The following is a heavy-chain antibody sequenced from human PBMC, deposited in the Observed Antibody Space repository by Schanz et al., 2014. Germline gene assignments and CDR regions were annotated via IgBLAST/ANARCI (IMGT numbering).Heavy chain of an antibody. CDR2: INGYNAHT. CDR3: ARDPNSVNEIDY. Sequence: QVQLVQSGAEVKKPGASVKVSCKASGYTFTSSGFSWVRQAPGQGLEWMGWINGYNAHTNYAQKFQGRVTMTTDTSTSTVYMELRSLRSDDTAVYYCARDPNSVNEIDYWGQGTLVTVSS. J-gene: IGHJ4*02. V-gene: IGHV1-18*01. D-gene: IGHD5-12*01. CDR1: GYTFTSSG.